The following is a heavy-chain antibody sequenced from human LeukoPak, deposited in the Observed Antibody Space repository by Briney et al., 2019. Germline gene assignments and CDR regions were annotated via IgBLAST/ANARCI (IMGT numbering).Heavy chain of an antibody. V-gene: IGHV3-23*01. CDR2: ISGSGGST. J-gene: IGHJ4*02. CDR1: GFTFSSYA. CDR3: AKAGMVFHYYFDY. D-gene: IGHD3-3*01. Sequence: PGGSLRLSCAASGFTFSSYAMSWVRQAPGKGLEWVSAISGSGGSTYYADSVKGRFTISRDNSKNTLYLQMNSLRAEDRAVYYCAKAGMVFHYYFDYWGQGTLVTVSS.